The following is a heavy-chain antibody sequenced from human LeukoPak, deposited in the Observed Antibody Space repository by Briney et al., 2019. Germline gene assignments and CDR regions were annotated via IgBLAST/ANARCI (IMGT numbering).Heavy chain of an antibody. CDR2: ISYDGSNK. D-gene: IGHD2-2*01. CDR1: GFTFSSYG. Sequence: PGGSLRLSCAASGFTFSSYGMHWVRQAPGKGLEWVAVISYDGSNKYYADSVKGRFTISRDNSKNTLYLQMNSLRAEDTAVYYCARSPAANTPFDYYLDSWGQGTLVAVSS. CDR3: ARSPAANTPFDYYLDS. V-gene: IGHV3-30*03. J-gene: IGHJ4*02.